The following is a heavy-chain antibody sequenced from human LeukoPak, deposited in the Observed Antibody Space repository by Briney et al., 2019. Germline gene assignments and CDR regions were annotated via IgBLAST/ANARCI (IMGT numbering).Heavy chain of an antibody. V-gene: IGHV3-66*04. Sequence: GGSLRLSCAASGFTVSSNYMSWVRQAPGKGLEWVSVLYSGGPTNYSDSVKGRFTISRHNSKNTLYLQMHSLTVEDTAVYYCARQLPFDYWGQGTLVTVSS. CDR3: ARQLPFDY. CDR2: LYSGGPT. CDR1: GFTVSSNY. J-gene: IGHJ4*02. D-gene: IGHD1-26*01.